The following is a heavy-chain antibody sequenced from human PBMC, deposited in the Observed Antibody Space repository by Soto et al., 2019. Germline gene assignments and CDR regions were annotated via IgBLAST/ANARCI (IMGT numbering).Heavy chain of an antibody. J-gene: IGHJ6*02. CDR2: INPKSGGT. Sequence: GASVKVSCKASGDSFTDYHIHCVRQAPGQGLEWLGRINPKSGGTSTAQKFQGWVTMTTDTSISTASMELTRLTSDDTAIYYCARGDSTDCSNGVCSFFYNHDMDVWGQGTTVTVSS. CDR3: ARGDSTDCSNGVCSFFYNHDMDV. D-gene: IGHD2-8*01. CDR1: GDSFTDYH. V-gene: IGHV1-2*04.